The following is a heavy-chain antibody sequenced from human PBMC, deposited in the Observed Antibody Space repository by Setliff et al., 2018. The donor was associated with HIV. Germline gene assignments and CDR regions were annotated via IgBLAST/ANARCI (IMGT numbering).Heavy chain of an antibody. CDR3: ARVPSPFVQEGYFDD. CDR2: VIPVFGTG. V-gene: IGHV1-69*05. D-gene: IGHD3-3*01. CDR1: GGTFSDYA. J-gene: IGHJ4*01. Sequence: SVKVSCKVSGGTFSDYAVTWVRQAPGQGLEWMGGVIPVFGTGNYAQKFQGRVTITTDESARTAYMELRSLRSEDTAVYYCARVPSPFVQEGYFDDWGQGTLVTVSS.